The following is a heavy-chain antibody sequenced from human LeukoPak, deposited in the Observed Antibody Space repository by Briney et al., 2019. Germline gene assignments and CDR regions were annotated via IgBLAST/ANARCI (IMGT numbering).Heavy chain of an antibody. CDR3: ARGVSGSYYYYYMDV. CDR1: GYTFTGYY. CDR2: INPNSGGT. Sequence: ASVKVSCKASGYTFTGYYMHWVRQAPGQGLEWMGWINPNSGGTNYAQKFQGRVTMTRDTSISTAYMELSRLRSDDTAVYYCARGVSGSYYYYYMDVWGKGTTVTISS. D-gene: IGHD1-26*01. V-gene: IGHV1-2*02. J-gene: IGHJ6*03.